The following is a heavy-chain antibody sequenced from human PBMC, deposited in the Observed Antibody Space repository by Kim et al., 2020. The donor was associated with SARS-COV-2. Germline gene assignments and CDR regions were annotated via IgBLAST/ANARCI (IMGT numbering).Heavy chain of an antibody. Sequence: SGPTLVKPTQTLTLTCTFSGFSLSTSGMCVSWIRQPPGKALEWLARIDWDDDKYYSTSLKTRLTISKDTSKNQVVLTMTNMDPVDTATYYCARNSYDILTGYSLFFDYWGQGTLVTVSS. CDR2: IDWDDDK. CDR1: GFSLSTSGMC. V-gene: IGHV2-70*11. J-gene: IGHJ4*02. CDR3: ARNSYDILTGYSLFFDY. D-gene: IGHD3-9*01.